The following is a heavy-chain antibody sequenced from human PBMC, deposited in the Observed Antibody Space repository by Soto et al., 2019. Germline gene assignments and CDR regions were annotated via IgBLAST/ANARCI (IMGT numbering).Heavy chain of an antibody. CDR1: GYSISSGYY. Sequence: SETLSLTGAVSGYSISSGYYWGWIRQPPGKGLEWIGSIYHSVSTYYNPSLKSRVTISVDTSKNQFSLKLSSVTAAETAVYYCARLVGATQSGWFDPWGQGTLVTVSS. V-gene: IGHV4-38-2*01. CDR2: IYHSVST. D-gene: IGHD1-26*01. J-gene: IGHJ5*02. CDR3: ARLVGATQSGWFDP.